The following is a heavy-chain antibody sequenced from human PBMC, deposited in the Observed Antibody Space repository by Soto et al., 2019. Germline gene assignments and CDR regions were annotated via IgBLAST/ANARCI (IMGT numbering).Heavy chain of an antibody. J-gene: IGHJ6*02. V-gene: IGHV4-31*03. D-gene: IGHD2-21*02. CDR3: ARDIGLVTPPYYYYTLED. CDR2: FHYSRST. Sequence: QVQLKESRPGLVKPSQTLSLTCSVPGGSISSGGNYWHWIRQHPGKGLEWIGYFHYSRSTYSKPSLRSRATISLYTSENQLSRRRSTVTAADTAVYFWARDIGLVTPPYYYYTLEDWGQATTVTVFS. CDR1: GGSISSGGNY.